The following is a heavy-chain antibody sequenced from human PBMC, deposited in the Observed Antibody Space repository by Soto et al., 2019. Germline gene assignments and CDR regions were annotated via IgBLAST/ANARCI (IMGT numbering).Heavy chain of an antibody. CDR1: GGTFSSYA. D-gene: IGHD3-10*01. V-gene: IGHV1-69*12. Sequence: QVQLVQSGAEVKKPGSSVKVSCKASGGTFSSYAISWVRQAPGQGLEWMGGIIPIFGQADYAQKFKGRVTITADESTSTAYMELSSLTSEDTAAYYCARNYYGSGSYYIDYWGQGTLVTVSS. J-gene: IGHJ4*02. CDR3: ARNYYGSGSYYIDY. CDR2: IIPIFGQA.